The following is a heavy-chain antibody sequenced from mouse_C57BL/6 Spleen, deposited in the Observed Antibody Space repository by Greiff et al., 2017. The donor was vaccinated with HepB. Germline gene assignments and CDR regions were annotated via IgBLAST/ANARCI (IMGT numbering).Heavy chain of an antibody. V-gene: IGHV1-64*01. Sequence: QVQLQQPGAELVKPGASVKLSCKASGYTFTSYWMHWVKQRPGQGLEWIGMIHPNSGSTNYNEKFKSKATLTVDKSSSTAYMQLSSLTSEDSAVYYCARGLYYGSSHDFDYWGQGTTLTVSS. CDR1: GYTFTSYW. D-gene: IGHD1-1*01. CDR3: ARGLYYGSSHDFDY. J-gene: IGHJ2*01. CDR2: IHPNSGST.